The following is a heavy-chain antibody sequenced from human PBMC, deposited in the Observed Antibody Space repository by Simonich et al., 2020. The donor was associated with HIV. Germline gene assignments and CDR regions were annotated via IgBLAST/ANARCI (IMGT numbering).Heavy chain of an antibody. D-gene: IGHD1-26*01. CDR3: ATHGPGSYSSALDI. J-gene: IGHJ3*02. V-gene: IGHV1-2*06. CDR2: VNPHSGGT. Sequence: QVQLVQSGAEVKKPGASVKVSCKASGYTFTDYNIHWVRQAPGQGLEWMGRVNPHSGGTDYPQKFQGRVTMTRDKSITTAYMELSRLRSDDTAFYYCATHGPGSYSSALDIWGQGTMVTVSS. CDR1: GYTFTDYN.